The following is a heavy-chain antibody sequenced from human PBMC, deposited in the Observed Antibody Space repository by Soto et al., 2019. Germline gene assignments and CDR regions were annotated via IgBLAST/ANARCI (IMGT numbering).Heavy chain of an antibody. CDR1: GFTFSSYS. J-gene: IGHJ4*02. CDR2: ISSSSSTI. D-gene: IGHD3-22*01. V-gene: IGHV3-48*02. Sequence: GSLRLSCAASGFTFSSYSMNWVRQAPGKGLEWVSYISSSSSTIYYADSVKGRFTISRDNAKNSLYLQMNSLRDEDTAVYYCGRERLYYYDSSGYYGYFDYWGQGT. CDR3: GRERLYYYDSSGYYGYFDY.